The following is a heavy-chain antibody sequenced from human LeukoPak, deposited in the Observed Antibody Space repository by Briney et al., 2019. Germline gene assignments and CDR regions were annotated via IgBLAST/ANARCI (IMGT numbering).Heavy chain of an antibody. CDR3: ARALLEWLPYGMDV. CDR2: IYYSGST. D-gene: IGHD3-3*01. V-gene: IGHV4-30-4*01. CDR1: GGSIGSGDYY. Sequence: PSQTLSLTCPVSGGSIGSGDYYWSWIRQPPGKGLEWIGYIYYSGSTYYNPSLKSRVTISVDTSKNQFSLKLSSVTAADTAVYYCARALLEWLPYGMDVWGQGTTVTVSS. J-gene: IGHJ6*02.